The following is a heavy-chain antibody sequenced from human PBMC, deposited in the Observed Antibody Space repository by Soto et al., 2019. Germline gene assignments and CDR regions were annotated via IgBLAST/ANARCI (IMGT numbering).Heavy chain of an antibody. J-gene: IGHJ5*02. CDR3: AKGVGATNSPMDP. CDR2: ISSSSSYI. CDR1: GFTFSSYS. D-gene: IGHD1-26*01. Sequence: PGGSLRLSCAASGFTFSSYSMNWVRQAPGKGLEWVSSISSSSSYIYYADSVKGRFTISRDNAKNSLYLQMNSLRAEDTAVYYCAKGVGATNSPMDPWGQGTLVTVSS. V-gene: IGHV3-21*01.